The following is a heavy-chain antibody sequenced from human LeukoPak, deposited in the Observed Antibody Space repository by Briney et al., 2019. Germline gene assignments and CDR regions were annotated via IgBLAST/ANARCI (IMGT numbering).Heavy chain of an antibody. V-gene: IGHV1-2*02. CDR1: GYTFTGYY. CDR2: INPNSGGT. Sequence: ASVKVSCKASGYTFTGYYMHWVRQAPGQGLEWMGWINPNSGGTNYAQKFQGRVTMTRDTSISTAYMELSRLRSDDTAVYYCAREGRADNWNQPGGGAYNWFDPWGQGTLVTVSS. D-gene: IGHD1-1*01. J-gene: IGHJ5*02. CDR3: AREGRADNWNQPGGGAYNWFDP.